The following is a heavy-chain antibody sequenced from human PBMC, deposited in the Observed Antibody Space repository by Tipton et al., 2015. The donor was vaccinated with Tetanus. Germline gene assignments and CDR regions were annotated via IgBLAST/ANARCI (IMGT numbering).Heavy chain of an antibody. J-gene: IGHJ4*02. Sequence: QLVQSGAEVKPSETLSLTCTISGDSISSFYWSWIRQPPGKGLEWLGHIYYSGSANYNPSLKSRLTISIDTSNDQLSLRLTSVTAADTAKYYCARFSYDSGGFYSYFDSWGRGTLVTVSS. CDR3: ARFSYDSGGFYSYFDS. D-gene: IGHD3-22*01. V-gene: IGHV4-59*01. CDR1: GDSISSFY. CDR2: IYYSGSA.